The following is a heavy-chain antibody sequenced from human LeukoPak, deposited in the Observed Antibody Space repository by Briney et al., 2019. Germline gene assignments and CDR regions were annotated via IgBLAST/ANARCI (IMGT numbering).Heavy chain of an antibody. CDR2: INTSGRT. CDR1: GDSISSGSYY. V-gene: IGHV4-61*02. J-gene: IGHJ4*02. D-gene: IGHD3-22*01. Sequence: PSQTLSLTCTVSGDSISSGSYYWGWVRQPAGEGLGWLGRINTSGRTNYNTSRKSRVTISAHTSKNQFSLKLSSVTAADTAVYYCARGVTYYYDSSGYLYWGQGTLVTVSS. CDR3: ARGVTYYYDSSGYLY.